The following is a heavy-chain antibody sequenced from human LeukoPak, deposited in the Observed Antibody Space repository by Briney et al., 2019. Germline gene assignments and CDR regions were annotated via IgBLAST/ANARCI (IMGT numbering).Heavy chain of an antibody. V-gene: IGHV3-23*01. CDR2: IRVRSDST. D-gene: IGHD3-10*02. Sequence: GGSLRLSCAASGFTFSNYGMNWVRQAPGEGLEWVSSIRVRSDSTHYADSVQGRFTISRDDSKNTLYLQMNSLRAEDTAVYYCAELGITMIGGVWGKGTTVTISS. CDR1: GFTFSNYG. CDR3: AELGITMIGGV. J-gene: IGHJ6*04.